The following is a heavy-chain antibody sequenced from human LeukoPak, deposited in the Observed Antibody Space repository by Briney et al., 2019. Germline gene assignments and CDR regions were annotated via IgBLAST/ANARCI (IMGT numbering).Heavy chain of an antibody. V-gene: IGHV5-51*01. CDR1: GYSFTSFW. D-gene: IGHD1-26*01. J-gene: IGHJ5*02. CDR2: IYPGDSDT. CDR3: ARLPGGSAKEDWFDP. Sequence: GESLKISCKGSGYSFTSFWIGWVRQMPGKGLEWMGIIYPGDSDTRYSPSFQGQVTISADKSISTAYLQWSSLKASDTAMYYCARLPGGSAKEDWFDPWGQGTLVTVSS.